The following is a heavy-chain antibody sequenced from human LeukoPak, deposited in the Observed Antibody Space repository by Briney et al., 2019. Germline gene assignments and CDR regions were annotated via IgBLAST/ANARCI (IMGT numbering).Heavy chain of an antibody. CDR1: GGSISSHY. J-gene: IGHJ6*02. D-gene: IGHD3-16*01. Sequence: SETLSLTCSVSGGSISSHYWNWIRQPPGKGLEWIGYIYNNGDTNYNPSLKSRVTISVDTSKNQLSLMLTSVIAADTAVCFCARAYDGPPYYYYGMDVWGQGTTVSVSS. CDR2: IYNNGDT. V-gene: IGHV4-59*11. CDR3: ARAYDGPPYYYYGMDV.